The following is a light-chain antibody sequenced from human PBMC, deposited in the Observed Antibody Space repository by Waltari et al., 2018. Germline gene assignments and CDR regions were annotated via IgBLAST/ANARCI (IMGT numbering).Light chain of an antibody. CDR3: QQYNNWPDT. Sequence: EIVLTQSPATLSCSPGDRATLSCRASQSVSNNLAWYQQKPGQAPRLLMYGASTRATGIPARFSGSGSGTEFTLTISSLQSEDFAVYYCQQYNNWPDTFGQGTKLEIK. J-gene: IGKJ2*01. V-gene: IGKV3-15*01. CDR1: QSVSNN. CDR2: GAS.